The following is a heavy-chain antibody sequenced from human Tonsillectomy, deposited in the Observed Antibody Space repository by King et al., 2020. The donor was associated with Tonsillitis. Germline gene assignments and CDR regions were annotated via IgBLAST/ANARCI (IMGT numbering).Heavy chain of an antibody. CDR1: GFIFSTYG. CDR3: AKAPYSGNYRNWFDP. CDR2: ISYDGSNK. D-gene: IGHD1-26*01. J-gene: IGHJ5*02. Sequence: VQLVESGGGVVQPGRSLRLSCAASGFIFSTYGMHWVRQAPGKGLEWVAVISYDGSNKYYADSVKGRFTISRDNSKNTLYLQMNSLRAEDTAVYYCAKAPYSGNYRNWFDPWGQGTLVTVSS. V-gene: IGHV3-30*18.